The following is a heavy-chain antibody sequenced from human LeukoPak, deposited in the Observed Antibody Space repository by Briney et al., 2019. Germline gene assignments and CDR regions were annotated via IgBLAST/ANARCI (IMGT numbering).Heavy chain of an antibody. CDR1: GGSISGYY. D-gene: IGHD6-6*01. V-gene: IGHV4-59*08. CDR2: IYYSGST. J-gene: IGHJ3*02. CDR3: AREYSSSSGRRAFDI. Sequence: SETLSLTCSVSGGSISGYYWSWIRQPPGKGLEWIGYIYYSGSTNYNPSLKSRLTISIDTSENQFSLKLSSVTAADTAVYYCAREYSSSSGRRAFDIWGQGTMVTVSS.